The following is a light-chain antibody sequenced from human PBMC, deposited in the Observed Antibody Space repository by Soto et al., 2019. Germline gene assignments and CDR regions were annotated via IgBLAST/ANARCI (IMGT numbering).Light chain of an antibody. J-gene: IGKJ2*03. CDR2: GGS. CDR3: QQFDSSRIYS. Sequence: EIVLTQSPGTLSLSPGERATLSCRASQSVTSTYLAWYQQRPGQSPRLIIYGGSTRATGFPDRFSAGGSGTDFSLTINRLEPEDSAVYYCHCQQFDSSRIYSFGQGTKLEI. CDR1: QSVTSTY. V-gene: IGKV3-20*01.